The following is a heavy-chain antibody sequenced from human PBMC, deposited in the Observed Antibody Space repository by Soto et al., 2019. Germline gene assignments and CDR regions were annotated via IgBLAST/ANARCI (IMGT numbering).Heavy chain of an antibody. CDR3: GRASPLVVAALGGFDR. Sequence: EVQLVESGGGLVQPGGSLRLSCAASGFTVSSNYMSWVRQAPGTGLVWVSAIYSGGSTYYADSVKGRFTISRHNSKNTSYLELNSVSAAATAVYYSGRASPLVVAALGGFDRRGQRTRVTVFS. V-gene: IGHV3-53*04. D-gene: IGHD6-19*01. CDR2: IYSGGST. J-gene: IGHJ5*02. CDR1: GFTVSSNY.